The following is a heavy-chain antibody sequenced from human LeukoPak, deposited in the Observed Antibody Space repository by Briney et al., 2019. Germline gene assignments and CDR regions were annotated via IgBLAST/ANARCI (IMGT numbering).Heavy chain of an antibody. V-gene: IGHV1-46*01. D-gene: IGHD6-6*01. J-gene: IGHJ5*02. CDR3: ARSSRSSWLWDWFDP. CDR1: GYTFTSYY. CDR2: INPSGGST. Sequence: ASVKVSCKASGYTFTSYYMHWVRQAPGQGLEWMGIINPSGGSTSYAQKFQGRDTMTRDMSTSTAYMELSSLRSEDTAVYYCARSSRSSWLWDWFDPWGQGTLVTVSS.